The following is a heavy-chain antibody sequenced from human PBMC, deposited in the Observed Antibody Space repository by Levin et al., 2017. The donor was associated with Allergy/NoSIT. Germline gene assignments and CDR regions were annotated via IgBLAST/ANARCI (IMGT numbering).Heavy chain of an antibody. CDR1: GGTFSSYA. Sequence: SVKVSCKASGGTFSSYAISWVRQAPGQGLEWMGRIIPILGIANYAQKFQGRVTITADKSTSTAYMELSSLRSEDTAVYYCARDPTNYYDSSGYYYDTIYYDGMDVWGQGTTVTVSS. V-gene: IGHV1-69*04. CDR3: ARDPTNYYDSSGYYYDTIYYDGMDV. J-gene: IGHJ6*02. CDR2: IIPILGIA. D-gene: IGHD3-22*01.